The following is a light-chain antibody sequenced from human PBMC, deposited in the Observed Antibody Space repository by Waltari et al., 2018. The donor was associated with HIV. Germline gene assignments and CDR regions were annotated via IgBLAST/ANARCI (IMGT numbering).Light chain of an antibody. CDR1: SSDVGGYNY. J-gene: IGLJ2*01. V-gene: IGLV2-11*01. Sequence: QSALTQPRSVSGSPGQSVTISCTGTSSDVGGYNYVSWYQQHPGKAPKLMIYDVSKRPSGVPDRFSGSKSGNPASLTISGLQAEDEADYYCCSYAGSYPYVVFGGGTQLTVL. CDR2: DVS. CDR3: CSYAGSYPYVV.